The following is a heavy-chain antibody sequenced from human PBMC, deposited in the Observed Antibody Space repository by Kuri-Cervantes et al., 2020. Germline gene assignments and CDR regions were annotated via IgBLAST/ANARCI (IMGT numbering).Heavy chain of an antibody. Sequence: GGSLRLSCAASGFTFDDYAMHWVRQAPGKGLEWVAVISYDGSNKYYADSVKGRFTISRDNSKNTLYLQMNSLRAEDTAVYYCASRRRLVGATDYWGQGTLVTVSS. D-gene: IGHD1-26*01. V-gene: IGHV3-30-3*01. CDR2: ISYDGSNK. CDR1: GFTFDDYA. CDR3: ASRRRLVGATDY. J-gene: IGHJ4*02.